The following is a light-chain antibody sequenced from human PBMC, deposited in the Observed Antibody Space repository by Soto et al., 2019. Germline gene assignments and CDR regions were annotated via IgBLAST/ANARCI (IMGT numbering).Light chain of an antibody. Sequence: QSVLTQSPSASASLGASVKLTCTLSSGHSSYAIAWHQQQPEKGPRYLMKLNSDGSHSKGDGIPDRFSGSSSGAERYLTISSLQSEDEADYYCQTWGSGPVILGGGTKLTVL. CDR1: SGHSSYA. V-gene: IGLV4-69*01. J-gene: IGLJ2*01. CDR2: LNSDGSH. CDR3: QTWGSGPVI.